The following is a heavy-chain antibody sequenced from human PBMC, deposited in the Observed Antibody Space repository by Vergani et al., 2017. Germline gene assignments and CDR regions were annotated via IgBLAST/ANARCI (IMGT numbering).Heavy chain of an antibody. V-gene: IGHV5-51*03. J-gene: IGHJ4*02. CDR3: ARLAGSSSWYGDY. CDR1: GYSFTSYW. CDR2: IDPGDADT. D-gene: IGHD6-13*01. Sequence: EVQLVQSGAEVKKPGESLKISCKCSGYSFTSYWIGWVRQTPGKGLGWMGIIDPGDADTRYSPSFQGQVTISADKSISTAYLQWSNLRASDTAMYYCARLAGSSSWYGDYWGQGTLVTVSS.